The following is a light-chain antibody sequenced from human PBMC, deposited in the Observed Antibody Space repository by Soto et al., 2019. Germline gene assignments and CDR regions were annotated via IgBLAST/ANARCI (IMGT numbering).Light chain of an antibody. J-gene: IGKJ4*01. CDR3: QQSYSTPLT. CDR2: AAS. CDR1: QSISSY. Sequence: DIQMTQSPSSLSASVGDRVTITCRASQSISSYLNWYQQKPGKAPKLLIYAASSLHSGVPSRFNGSGHGTDFTLTISSLQPEHFATYYCQQSYSTPLTFGGGTKVEIK. V-gene: IGKV1-39*01.